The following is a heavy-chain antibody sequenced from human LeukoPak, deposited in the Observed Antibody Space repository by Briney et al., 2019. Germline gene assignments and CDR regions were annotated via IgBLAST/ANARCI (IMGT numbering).Heavy chain of an antibody. CDR3: ARTPYDFWSASYSYYFDY. CDR1: GFTFSSYE. D-gene: IGHD3-3*01. Sequence: PGGSLRLSCAASGFTFSSYEMNWVRQAPGKGLEWVSYISSSGTAIYYADSVKGRFTISRDTAKNSLYLQMNSLRAEDTAVFYCARTPYDFWSASYSYYFDYWGQGTLVTVSS. V-gene: IGHV3-48*03. CDR2: ISSSGTAI. J-gene: IGHJ4*02.